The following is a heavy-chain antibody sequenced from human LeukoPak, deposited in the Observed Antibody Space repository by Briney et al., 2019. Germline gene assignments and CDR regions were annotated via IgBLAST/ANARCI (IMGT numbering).Heavy chain of an antibody. D-gene: IGHD6-13*01. CDR1: GFTFSIYG. CDR2: ISGSGGST. V-gene: IGHV3-23*01. CDR3: AKKGIAAAGEFDY. Sequence: GGSLRLSCAASGFTFSIYGMSWVRQAPGKGLERVSAISGSGGSTYYADSVKDRFTISRDNSKNTLYLQMNSLRAEDTAVYYCAKKGIAAAGEFDYWGQGTLVTVSS. J-gene: IGHJ4*02.